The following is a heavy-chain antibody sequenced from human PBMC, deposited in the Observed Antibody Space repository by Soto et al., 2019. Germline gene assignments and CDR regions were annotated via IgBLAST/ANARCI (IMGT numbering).Heavy chain of an antibody. J-gene: IGHJ4*02. CDR2: IHYTGNT. D-gene: IGHD3-10*01. Sequence: PSETLSLTYTVSSGSISSYYWSWIRQPPGKGLEWIGYIHYTGNTNSNPSLKSRVTLSVDTSKNQFSLKLISVTAADTAVYYCARDLKFGQADYWGQGSQVTVSS. CDR1: SGSISSYY. CDR3: ARDLKFGQADY. V-gene: IGHV4-59*12.